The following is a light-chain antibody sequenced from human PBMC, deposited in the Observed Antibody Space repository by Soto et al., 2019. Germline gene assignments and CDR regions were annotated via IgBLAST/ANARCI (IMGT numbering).Light chain of an antibody. CDR3: ATWDSSLSAGV. V-gene: IGLV1-51*01. CDR2: DNN. Sequence: QSALAQPPSVSAAPGQRVTISCSGSSSNIGNNYVSWYQQLPGTAPKLLIYDNNNRPSGIPDRFSGSKSGTSATLGITGLQTGDEADYYCATWDSSLSAGVFGTGTKVTVL. J-gene: IGLJ1*01. CDR1: SSNIGNNY.